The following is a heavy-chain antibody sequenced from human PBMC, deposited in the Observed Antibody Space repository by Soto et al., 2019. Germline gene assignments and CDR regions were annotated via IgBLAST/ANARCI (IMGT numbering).Heavy chain of an antibody. J-gene: IGHJ4*02. CDR2: ISPIFGTA. D-gene: IGHD3-22*01. Sequence: QVQLVQSVAEVKKPGSSVKVSCKASGGTFSSYAISWVRQAPGQGLEWMGGISPIFGTANYAQKFQGRFTITADKSTSTAYMELSSLRSEDTAVYYCARATRDNYYDSSGYWYWGQGTLVTVSS. CDR3: ARATRDNYYDSSGYWY. CDR1: GGTFSSYA. V-gene: IGHV1-69*06.